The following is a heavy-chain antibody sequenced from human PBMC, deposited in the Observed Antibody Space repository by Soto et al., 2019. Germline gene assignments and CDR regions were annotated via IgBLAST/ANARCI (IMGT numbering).Heavy chain of an antibody. CDR2: IYPGDSDT. CDR1: GYSFTSYW. V-gene: IGHV5-51*01. J-gene: IGHJ6*01. Sequence: GGSLKISCKGSGYSFTSYWIGWVRQMPGKGLEWVGSIYPGDSDTRYSPSFQGQVTISADKSISTAYLQWSSLKASDAAMYYYAIFHKPRRDGSSYYYRMDVWGRGTTVTVS. CDR3: AIFHKPRRDGSSYYYRMDV. D-gene: IGHD2-21*01.